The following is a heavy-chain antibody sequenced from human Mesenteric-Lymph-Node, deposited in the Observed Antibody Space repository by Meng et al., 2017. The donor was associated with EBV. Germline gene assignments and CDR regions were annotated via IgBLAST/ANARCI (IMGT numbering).Heavy chain of an antibody. V-gene: IGHV1-18*01. Sequence: QVQLVQSGREVKKPGAPVKVSCKASGYTFTNYGLSWVRQPPGQGLEWMGWISTYTGNTNSAQKVQGRVTMTTDTSTSTAYMELRSLRSDDTAMYYCARMIGSGSPFDYWGQGTLVTVSS. CDR1: GYTFTNYG. CDR3: ARMIGSGSPFDY. CDR2: ISTYTGNT. J-gene: IGHJ4*02. D-gene: IGHD3-10*01.